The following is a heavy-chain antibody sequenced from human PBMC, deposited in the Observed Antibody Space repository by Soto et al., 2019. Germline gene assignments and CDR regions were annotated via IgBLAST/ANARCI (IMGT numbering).Heavy chain of an antibody. D-gene: IGHD2-2*01. J-gene: IGHJ5*01. CDR1: GYTSADFG. V-gene: IGHV1-18*04. CDR2: VSGNNGAS. Sequence: ASVKVSCKASGYTSADFGISWVRQAPGQGLEWMGWVSGNNGASNPAPKVQGRITMTLDTSTGVSYMALRSLRSDDTAIYYCVREQKYFRVNGNWLDSWGEGPMVTVYS. CDR3: VREQKYFRVNGNWLDS.